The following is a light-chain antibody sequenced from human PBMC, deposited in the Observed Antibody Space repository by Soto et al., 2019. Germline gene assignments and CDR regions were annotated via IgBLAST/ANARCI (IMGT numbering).Light chain of an antibody. CDR1: QGISSA. V-gene: IGKV1D-13*01. CDR2: DAS. CDR3: QQYENLPT. Sequence: AIQLTQSPSSLSASVGDRVPITCRASQGISSALAWYQQKPGKAPKLLIYDASSLESGVPSRFSGSGSGTDFTLTISSLQPEDFATYYCQQYENLPTFGQGTRLEIK. J-gene: IGKJ5*01.